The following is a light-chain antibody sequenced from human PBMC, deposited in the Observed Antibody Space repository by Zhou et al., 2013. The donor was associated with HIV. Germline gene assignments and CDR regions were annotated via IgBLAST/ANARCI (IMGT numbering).Light chain of an antibody. CDR3: QQSYTTPWT. J-gene: IGKJ1*01. CDR1: QSITTY. V-gene: IGKV1-39*01. CDR2: SAS. Sequence: DIQMTQSPSSLSASVGDSVSITCRASQSITTYLNWYQQKPGKAPKLLIYSASSLQTGVPSRFSGSGSGTDLTLTISNLRPDDFATYYCQQSYTTPWTFGQGTKV.